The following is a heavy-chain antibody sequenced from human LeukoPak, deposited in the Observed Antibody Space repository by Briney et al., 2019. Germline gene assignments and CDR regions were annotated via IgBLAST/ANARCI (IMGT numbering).Heavy chain of an antibody. J-gene: IGHJ4*02. CDR1: GASISSISYV. Sequence: SETLSLTCTLCGASISSISYVGGCTRQPPGKGLEWIGSIYYSGSTYYNSSLKSRVTISVDTSKNQFSLRLNSVTAADTAVYYCASEVFCSGDTCYRSDNRGQGTLVTVSS. V-gene: IGHV4-39*01. CDR3: ASEVFCSGDTCYRSDN. CDR2: IYYSGST. D-gene: IGHD2-15*01.